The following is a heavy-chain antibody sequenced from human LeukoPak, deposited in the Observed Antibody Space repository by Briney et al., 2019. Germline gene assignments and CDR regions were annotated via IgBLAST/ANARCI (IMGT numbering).Heavy chain of an antibody. Sequence: SETLSLTCAVSGGSISSGGYSWSWIRQPPGKGLEWIGYIYHSGSTYYNPSLKSRVTISVDRSKNQFSLKLSSVTAADTAVYYCARAPYYDFWSGPLFDYWGQGTLVTVSS. CDR2: IYHSGST. J-gene: IGHJ4*02. V-gene: IGHV4-30-2*01. CDR3: ARAPYYDFWSGPLFDY. CDR1: GGSISSGGYS. D-gene: IGHD3-3*01.